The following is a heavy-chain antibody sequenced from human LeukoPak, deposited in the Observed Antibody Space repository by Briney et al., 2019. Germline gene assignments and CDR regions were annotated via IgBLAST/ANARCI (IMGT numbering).Heavy chain of an antibody. J-gene: IGHJ4*02. V-gene: IGHV1-18*01. D-gene: IGHD4-17*01. CDR2: ISAYNGNT. Sequence: GASVKVSFKASGYTFTSYGISWVRQAPGQGLEWMGWISAYNGNTNYAQKLQGRVTMTTDTSTSTDYMELRSLRSDDTAVYYCARDWTVTSFDYWGQGTLVTVSS. CDR1: GYTFTSYG. CDR3: ARDWTVTSFDY.